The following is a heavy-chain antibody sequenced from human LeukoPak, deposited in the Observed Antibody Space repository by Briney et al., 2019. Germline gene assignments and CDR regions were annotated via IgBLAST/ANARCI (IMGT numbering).Heavy chain of an antibody. J-gene: IGHJ6*02. CDR2: IIPIFGTA. D-gene: IGHD6-13*01. Sequence: SVKVSCKASGGTFIGYAISWVRQAPGQGLEWMGGIIPIFGTANYAQKFQGRVTITADESTSTAYMELSSLRSEDTAVYYCAVGLAAASPMDVWGQGTTVTVSS. CDR3: AVGLAAASPMDV. V-gene: IGHV1-69*01. CDR1: GGTFIGYA.